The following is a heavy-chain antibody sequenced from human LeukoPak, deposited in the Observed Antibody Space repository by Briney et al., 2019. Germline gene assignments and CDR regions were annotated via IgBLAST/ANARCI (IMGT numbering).Heavy chain of an antibody. CDR3: ARDRHTAMVRPTDFDY. J-gene: IGHJ4*02. V-gene: IGHV1-18*01. CDR2: ISAYNANT. CDR1: GDSFSSNA. Sequence: ASVKVSCKASGDSFSSNAISWVRQAPGQGLEWMGWISAYNANTNYAQKLQGRLTMTTDTLTSTAYMDLRSLRSDDTAVYYCARDRHTAMVRPTDFDYWGQGTLVTVSS. D-gene: IGHD5-18*01.